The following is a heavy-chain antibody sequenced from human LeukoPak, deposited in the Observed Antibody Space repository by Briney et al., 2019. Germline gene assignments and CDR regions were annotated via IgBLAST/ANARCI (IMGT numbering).Heavy chain of an antibody. D-gene: IGHD3-10*01. Sequence: PSETLSLTCTVSGGSISSSRYYWGWIRQPPGKGLEWIGSMYYSGSTYYNPSLKSRVTISVDTSKSHFSLKLRSVTAADMAVYYCARQDFGSGIVPGYWGQGTLVTVSS. J-gene: IGHJ4*02. CDR2: MYYSGST. CDR1: GGSISSSRYY. CDR3: ARQDFGSGIVPGY. V-gene: IGHV4-39*01.